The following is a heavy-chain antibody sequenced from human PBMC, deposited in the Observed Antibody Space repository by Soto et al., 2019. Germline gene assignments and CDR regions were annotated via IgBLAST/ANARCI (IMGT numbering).Heavy chain of an antibody. D-gene: IGHD4-17*01. Sequence: KPSETLCLTCTVSGGSVSSGSYYWSWIRQPPGKGLEWIGYIYYSGSTNYNPSLKSRVTISVDTSKNQFSLKLSSVTAADTAVYYCARERTYGDLHFDYWGQGTLVTVSS. J-gene: IGHJ4*02. CDR1: GGSVSSGSYY. CDR2: IYYSGST. CDR3: ARERTYGDLHFDY. V-gene: IGHV4-61*01.